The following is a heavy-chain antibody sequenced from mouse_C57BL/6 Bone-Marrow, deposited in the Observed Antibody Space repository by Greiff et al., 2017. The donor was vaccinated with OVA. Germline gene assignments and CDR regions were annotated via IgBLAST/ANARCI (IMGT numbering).Heavy chain of an antibody. Sequence: VQLQQSGAELMKPGASVKLSCKASGYTFTGYWIEWVKQRPGHGLEWIGEIFPGSGSTDYNEKFKGKATFTADTSSNTAYRQLCSLTTGDSAIYYCARFYNSNSRYFDVWGTGTTVTVSA. J-gene: IGHJ1*03. D-gene: IGHD2-5*01. V-gene: IGHV1-9*01. CDR1: GYTFTGYW. CDR2: IFPGSGST. CDR3: ARFYNSNSRYFDV.